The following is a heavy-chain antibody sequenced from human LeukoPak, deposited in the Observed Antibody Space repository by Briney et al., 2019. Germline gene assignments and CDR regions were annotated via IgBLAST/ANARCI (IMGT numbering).Heavy chain of an antibody. J-gene: IGHJ3*02. V-gene: IGHV4-39*01. CDR1: GGSISSSSYY. D-gene: IGHD6-19*01. Sequence: NPSETLSLTCTVSGGSISSSSYYWGWIRQPPGKGLEWIGSIYYSGSTYYNPSLKSRVTISVDTSKNQFSLKLSSVTAADTAVYYCARQGSSGWYVDIWGQGTMVTVSS. CDR2: IYYSGST. CDR3: ARQGSSGWYVDI.